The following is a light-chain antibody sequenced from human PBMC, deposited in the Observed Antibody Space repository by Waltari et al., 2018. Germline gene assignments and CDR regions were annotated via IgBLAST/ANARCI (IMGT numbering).Light chain of an antibody. CDR2: VNSDGSH. Sequence: QLVLTQSPSASASLGASVKLTCTLRSGHSTNAIAWLQKRPEKGPRYLMKVNSDGSHNKGDEIPDRFSGSSSGAERYLTISSLQSEDEADYYCQTGGHGTWVFGGGTKLTVL. CDR1: SGHSTNA. V-gene: IGLV4-69*01. J-gene: IGLJ3*02. CDR3: QTGGHGTWV.